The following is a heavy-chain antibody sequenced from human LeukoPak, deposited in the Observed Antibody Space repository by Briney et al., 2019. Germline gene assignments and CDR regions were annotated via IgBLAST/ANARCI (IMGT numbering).Heavy chain of an antibody. D-gene: IGHD4/OR15-4a*01. CDR1: GGTFSSYA. V-gene: IGHV1-69*05. Sequence: SVKVSCKASGGTFSSYAISWVRQAPGQGLEWMGGIIPIFGTANYAQKFQGRVTITTDESTSTAYMELSGLRSEDTAVYYCARVTLGGDDYAFDYWGQGTLVTVSS. J-gene: IGHJ4*02. CDR3: ARVTLGGDDYAFDY. CDR2: IIPIFGTA.